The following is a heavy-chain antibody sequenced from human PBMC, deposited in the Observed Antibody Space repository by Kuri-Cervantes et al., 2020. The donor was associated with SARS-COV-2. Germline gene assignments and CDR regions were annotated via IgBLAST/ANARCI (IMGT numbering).Heavy chain of an antibody. Sequence: GGSLRLSCAASGFTFSSYSMNWVRQAPGKGLEWVSNIGPSGTTKYYADSVKGRFTISRDNSKNTLYLQMNSLRAEDTAVYYCAKWGMYDSSGYGFDPWGQGTLVTVSS. J-gene: IGHJ5*02. V-gene: IGHV3-48*01. D-gene: IGHD3-22*01. CDR2: IGPSGTTK. CDR3: AKWGMYDSSGYGFDP. CDR1: GFTFSSYS.